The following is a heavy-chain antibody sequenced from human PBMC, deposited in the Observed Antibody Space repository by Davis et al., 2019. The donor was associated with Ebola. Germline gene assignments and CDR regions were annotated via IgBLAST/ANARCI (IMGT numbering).Heavy chain of an antibody. CDR2: VHGGNGNT. J-gene: IGHJ4*02. CDR3: ARASFGYNSGWYADY. V-gene: IGHV1-3*01. CDR1: GFILTNYA. Sequence: AASVKVSCKASGFILTNYAIHWVRQAPGQRLEWMGWVHGGNGNTKYSQRFQGRVTITTDTSARTVYLDLTSLRSDDTAVFYCARASFGYNSGWYADYWGPGSLVTVSS. D-gene: IGHD6-19*01.